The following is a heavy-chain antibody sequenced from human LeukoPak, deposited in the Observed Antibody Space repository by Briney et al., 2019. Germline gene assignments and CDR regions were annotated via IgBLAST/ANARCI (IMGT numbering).Heavy chain of an antibody. V-gene: IGHV4-38-2*02. D-gene: IGHD4-17*01. CDR3: AREGDYGDRWFDP. CDR2: IYHSGST. Sequence: KPSETLSLTCTVSGYSISSGYYWGWIRQPPGKGLEWIGSIYHSGSTYYNPSLKSRVTISVDTSKNQFSLKLSSVTAADTAVYYCAREGDYGDRWFDPWGQGTLVTVSS. CDR1: GYSISSGYY. J-gene: IGHJ5*02.